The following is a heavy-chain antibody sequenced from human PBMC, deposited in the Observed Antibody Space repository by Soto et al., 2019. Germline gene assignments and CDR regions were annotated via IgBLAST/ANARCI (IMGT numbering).Heavy chain of an antibody. CDR3: AKGWDPYYYYGMDV. Sequence: PGGSLRLSCAASGFTFSSYGMHWVRQAPGKGLEWVAVISYDGSNKYYADSVKGRFTISRDNSKNTLYLQMNSLRAEDTAVYYCAKGWDPYYYYGMDVWGQGTTVTVSS. D-gene: IGHD1-26*01. CDR2: ISYDGSNK. J-gene: IGHJ6*02. V-gene: IGHV3-30*18. CDR1: GFTFSSYG.